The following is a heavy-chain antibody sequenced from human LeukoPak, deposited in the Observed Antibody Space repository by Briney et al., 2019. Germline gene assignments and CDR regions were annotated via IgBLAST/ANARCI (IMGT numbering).Heavy chain of an antibody. V-gene: IGHV3-30*03. CDR3: ARHGMVYVSGDAFDI. CDR2: TSYDGSKK. Sequence: PGGSLRLSCAASGFTFSSYGMHWVLQAPGKGLEWVAVTSYDGSKKYYADSVKGRFTISRDNSKNTLYLQMNSLRAEDTAVYYCARHGMVYVSGDAFDIWGQGTMVTVSS. D-gene: IGHD2-8*01. J-gene: IGHJ3*02. CDR1: GFTFSSYG.